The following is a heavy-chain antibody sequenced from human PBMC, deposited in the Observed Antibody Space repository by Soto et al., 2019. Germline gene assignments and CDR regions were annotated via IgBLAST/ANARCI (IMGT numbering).Heavy chain of an antibody. CDR2: INPISGGT. Sequence: ASVKVSCKASGYTFTGYYMHWVRQAPGQGLEWMGWINPISGGTNYAQKFQGWVTITRDTSISTAYMELSRLRSDDTAVYYCARAEITGDDAFDIWGQGTMVTVSS. CDR1: GYTFTGYY. D-gene: IGHD7-27*01. J-gene: IGHJ3*02. CDR3: ARAEITGDDAFDI. V-gene: IGHV1-2*04.